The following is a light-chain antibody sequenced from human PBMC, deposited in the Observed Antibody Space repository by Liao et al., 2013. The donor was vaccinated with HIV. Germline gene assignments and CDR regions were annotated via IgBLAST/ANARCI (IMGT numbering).Light chain of an antibody. V-gene: IGLV3-1*01. CDR3: QVWDSNSDQLV. Sequence: SYELTQPPSVSVSPGQTASITCSGDKLGDKYACWYQQKPGQSPVLVIYQDSKRPSGIPERFSGSNSGNTATLTISGTQAMDEADYYCQVWDSNSDQLVFGGGTKLTVL. J-gene: IGLJ3*02. CDR1: KLGDKY. CDR2: QDS.